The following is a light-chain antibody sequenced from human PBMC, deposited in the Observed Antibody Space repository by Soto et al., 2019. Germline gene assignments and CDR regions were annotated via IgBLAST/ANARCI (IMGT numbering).Light chain of an antibody. CDR3: QSYDSSLSGRVV. V-gene: IGLV1-40*01. J-gene: IGLJ2*01. Sequence: QSVLTQPPSVSVAPGQRVTISCTGSSSNIGAGYDVHWYQQLPGTAPKLLIYGNSNRPSGVPDRFSGSKSGTSASLAITGLQAEDEADYYCQSYDSSLSGRVVFGGGTKLTVL. CDR1: SSNIGAGYD. CDR2: GNS.